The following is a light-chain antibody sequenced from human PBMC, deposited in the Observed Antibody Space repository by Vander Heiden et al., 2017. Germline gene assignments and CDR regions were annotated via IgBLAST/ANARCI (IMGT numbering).Light chain of an antibody. CDR2: STS. J-gene: IGLJ3*02. V-gene: IGLV7-43*01. CDR3: LLYSPCARV. Sequence: QTVVTQEPSLTVSPGGTVTLTCASSTGAVTSGYYPNWFQQKPGQAPRALIYSTSNKHSWTPARFSGSLLSSKSTLPLSSLPPSSSSSSSCLLYSPCARVFGGGTKLTVL. CDR1: TGAVTSGYY.